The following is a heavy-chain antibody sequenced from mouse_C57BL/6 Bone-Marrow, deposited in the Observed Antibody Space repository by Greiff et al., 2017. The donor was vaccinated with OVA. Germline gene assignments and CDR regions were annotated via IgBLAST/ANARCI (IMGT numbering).Heavy chain of an antibody. CDR1: GYTFTSYG. V-gene: IGHV1-81*01. D-gene: IGHD1-1*01. CDR2: IYPRSGNT. J-gene: IGHJ2*01. Sequence: QVQLQQSGAELARPGASVKLSCKASGYTFTSYGISWVKQRTGQGLEWIGEIYPRSGNTYYNEKFKGKATLTADKSSSTAYMELRSLTSEDSAVYFWASTGSRYYFDYWGQGTTLTVSS. CDR3: ASTGSRYYFDY.